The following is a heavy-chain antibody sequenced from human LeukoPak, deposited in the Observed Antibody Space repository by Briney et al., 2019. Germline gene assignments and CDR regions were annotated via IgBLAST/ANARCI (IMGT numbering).Heavy chain of an antibody. CDR3: ATPIRFFGSGWAFDI. CDR1: GYTLTELS. Sequence: ASVKVSCKVSGYTLTELSMHWVRQAPGKGLEWMGGFDPEDGETIYAQKFQGRVTMTEDTSTDTAYMELSSLRSEDTAVYYCATPIRFFGSGWAFDIWGQGAMVTGSS. V-gene: IGHV1-24*01. J-gene: IGHJ3*02. D-gene: IGHD3-3*01. CDR2: FDPEDGET.